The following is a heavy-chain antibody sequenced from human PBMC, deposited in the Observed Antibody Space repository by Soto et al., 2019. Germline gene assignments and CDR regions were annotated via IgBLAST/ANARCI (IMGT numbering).Heavy chain of an antibody. V-gene: IGHV4-34*01. CDR2: INHSGST. Sequence: SETLSLTCAVYGGSFSGYYWSWIRQPPGKGLEWIGEINHSGSTNYNPSLKSRVIISVDTSKNQFSLKLSSVTAADTAVYYCATITIFGVVPNYFDYWGQGTLVTVSS. CDR1: GGSFSGYY. J-gene: IGHJ4*02. CDR3: ATITIFGVVPNYFDY. D-gene: IGHD3-3*01.